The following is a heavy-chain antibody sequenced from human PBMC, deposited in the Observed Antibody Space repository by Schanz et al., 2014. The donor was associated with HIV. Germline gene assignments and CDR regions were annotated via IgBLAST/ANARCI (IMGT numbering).Heavy chain of an antibody. Sequence: VQLLESGGGLVQPGGSLRLSCAASGFTFSSYAMSWVRQAPGKGLEWVAVISYDGSNKYYGDSVKGRFTISRDNSKNTLYLQMNSLRAEDTAIYYCAKGGSSPDYWGQGTLVTVSS. CDR1: GFTFSSYA. CDR3: AKGGSSPDY. CDR2: ISYDGSNK. J-gene: IGHJ4*02. D-gene: IGHD6-6*01. V-gene: IGHV3-30*18.